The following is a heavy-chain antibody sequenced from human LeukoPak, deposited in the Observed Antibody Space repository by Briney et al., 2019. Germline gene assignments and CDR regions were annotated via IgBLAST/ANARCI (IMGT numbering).Heavy chain of an antibody. Sequence: SETLSLTCSISGGSISSNYWTWIRQPPGKGLEWIGYVHYSGSTNYNPSLKSRVTISVDTSKNQFSLRLSSVTAADTAVYYCARRDSYFYGSGTYPLFDYWGQGNLVTVSS. J-gene: IGHJ4*02. V-gene: IGHV4-59*12. CDR3: ARRDSYFYGSGTYPLFDY. D-gene: IGHD3-10*01. CDR2: VHYSGST. CDR1: GGSISSNY.